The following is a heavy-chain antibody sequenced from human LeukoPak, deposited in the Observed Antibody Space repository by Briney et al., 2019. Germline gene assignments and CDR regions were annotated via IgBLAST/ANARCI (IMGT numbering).Heavy chain of an antibody. J-gene: IGHJ4*02. Sequence: AGTLSLTCTVSGVSISSGGYYWFCIRQPTGKEREWIGRIYTSGSTNYNPSLKSRVTISADTSKNQFSLKLTSVTAADTAVYYCARDGGSGDYAYWGQGTLVTVSS. CDR2: IYTSGST. CDR1: GVSISSGGYY. D-gene: IGHD4-17*01. CDR3: ARDGGSGDYAY. V-gene: IGHV4-61*02.